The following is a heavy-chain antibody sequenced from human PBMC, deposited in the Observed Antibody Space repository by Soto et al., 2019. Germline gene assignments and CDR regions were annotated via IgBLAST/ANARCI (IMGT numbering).Heavy chain of an antibody. D-gene: IGHD2-2*01. V-gene: IGHV3-48*01. CDR3: TRSAYMDV. CDR2: ISSGSSTI. J-gene: IGHJ6*03. CDR1: GFTFSSYR. Sequence: PGGPLRLSCAPSGFTFSSYRMNWVRQAPGKGLEWVSYISSGSSTIYYADSVKGRFTISRDNAKNSLYLQMDSLRAEDTAVYYATRSAYMDVWGTGTTVTVSS.